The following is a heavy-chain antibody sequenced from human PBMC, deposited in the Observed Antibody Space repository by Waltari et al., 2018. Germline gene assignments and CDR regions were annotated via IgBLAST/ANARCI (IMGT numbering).Heavy chain of an antibody. D-gene: IGHD6-19*01. Sequence: EVQLLESGGGLVQPGGSLRLSCAASGFTFSSYAMSWVRQAPGKGLEWVSAISGSGGSTYYADSVKGRFTISRDNSKNTLYLQMNSLRAEDTAVYYCAKDLVSSGWYGSFDYWGQGTLVTVCS. CDR3: AKDLVSSGWYGSFDY. V-gene: IGHV3-23*01. CDR2: ISGSGGST. J-gene: IGHJ4*02. CDR1: GFTFSSYA.